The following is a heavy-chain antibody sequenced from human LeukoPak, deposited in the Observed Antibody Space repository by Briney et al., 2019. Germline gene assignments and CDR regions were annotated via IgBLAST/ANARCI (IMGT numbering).Heavy chain of an antibody. Sequence: SRTLSLTCTVSGGSISSGSYYWSWIRQPAGKGLEWIGRFYTSGSTSYNPSLKSRVTISLDTSKNQFSLKLSSVTAADTAVYYCARSAFNPFYFDTSGTQPIDSWGQGTLVIVSS. V-gene: IGHV4-61*02. D-gene: IGHD3-22*01. CDR2: FYTSGST. CDR3: ARSAFNPFYFDTSGTQPIDS. CDR1: GGSISSGSYY. J-gene: IGHJ4*02.